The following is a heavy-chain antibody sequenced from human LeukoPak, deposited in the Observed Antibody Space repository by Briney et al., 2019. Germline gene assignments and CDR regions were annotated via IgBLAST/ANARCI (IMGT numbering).Heavy chain of an antibody. CDR2: INHSGST. J-gene: IGHJ4*02. Sequence: SETLSLICAVYGGSFSGYYWSWIRQPPGKGLEWIGEINHSGSTNYNPSLKSRVTISVDTSKNQFSLKLSSVTAADTAVYYCARGRYFLDYWGQGTLVTVSS. CDR1: GGSFSGYY. CDR3: ARGRYFLDY. V-gene: IGHV4-34*01. D-gene: IGHD3-9*01.